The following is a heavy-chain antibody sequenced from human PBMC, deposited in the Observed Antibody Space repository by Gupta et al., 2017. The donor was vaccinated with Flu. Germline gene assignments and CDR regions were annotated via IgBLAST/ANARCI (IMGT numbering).Heavy chain of an antibody. CDR1: GGSFSGYY. Sequence: QVQLQQWGAGLLKPSETLSLTCAVYGGSFSGYYCSWIRQPPGKGLEWIGEINHSGSTNYNPSLKSRVTISVDTSKNQFSLKLSSVTAADTAVYYCARSAKYCSSTSCWTRAWFDPWGQGTLVTVSS. D-gene: IGHD2-2*01. CDR2: INHSGST. CDR3: ARSAKYCSSTSCWTRAWFDP. J-gene: IGHJ5*02. V-gene: IGHV4-34*01.